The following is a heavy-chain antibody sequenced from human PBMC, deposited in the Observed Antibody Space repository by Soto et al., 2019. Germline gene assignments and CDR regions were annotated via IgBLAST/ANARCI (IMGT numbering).Heavy chain of an antibody. V-gene: IGHV4-59*08. CDR3: ARAATRDYITLDY. Sequence: SETLSLTCTVSGGSISSYYWSWIRQPPGKGLEWIGYIYYSGSTNYNPSLKSRVTISVDTSKNQFSLKLSSVTAADTAVYYCARAATRDYITLDYWGQGTLVTVSS. CDR1: GGSISSYY. CDR2: IYYSGST. D-gene: IGHD2-15*01. J-gene: IGHJ4*02.